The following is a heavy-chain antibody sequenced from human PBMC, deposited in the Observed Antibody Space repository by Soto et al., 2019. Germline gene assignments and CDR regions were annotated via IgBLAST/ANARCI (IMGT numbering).Heavy chain of an antibody. CDR1: GFTVSSNH. CDR2: IYSGGST. J-gene: IGHJ3*02. CDR3: GRGYTSAWSRAFDI. V-gene: IGHV3-66*01. D-gene: IGHD6-19*01. Sequence: GGSLRLSCAASGFTVSSNHMSWVRQPAGKGLEWVSVIYSGGSTYYADSVKGRFTISRDNSKNTLYLQMNSLRAEDTAVYYWGRGYTSAWSRAFDIWGQGTMVTVSS.